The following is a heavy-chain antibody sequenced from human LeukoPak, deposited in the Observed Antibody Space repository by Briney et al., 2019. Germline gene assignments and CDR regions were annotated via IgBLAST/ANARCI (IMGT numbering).Heavy chain of an antibody. V-gene: IGHV3-30*02. CDR3: AKEATSPTYYSYYYYMDD. CDR2: IRFDGSNK. D-gene: IGHD2/OR15-2a*01. CDR1: GFTFSSYG. Sequence: GGSLRLSCAASGFTFSSYGMHWVRQAAGKGLEWVAFIRFDGSNKYYGDFVKGRFTISRDNSKNTLYLQMNSLRPEDTAIYYCAKEATSPTYYSYYYYMDDWGKGTTITVSS. J-gene: IGHJ6*03.